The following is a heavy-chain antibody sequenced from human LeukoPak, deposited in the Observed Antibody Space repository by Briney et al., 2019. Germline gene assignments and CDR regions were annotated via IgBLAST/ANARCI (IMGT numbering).Heavy chain of an antibody. J-gene: IGHJ4*02. CDR2: INPNTGGT. D-gene: IGHD4/OR15-4a*01. CDR3: ARAPPNAQELDS. V-gene: IGHV1-2*02. CDR1: GYTFTAFF. Sequence: ASVKVSCKTSGYTFTAFFIHWVRLAPGQGLEWVGSINPNTGGTSYSLKFQGRVTMTRDTSIATGHVDLASLRADDTAIYYCARAPPNAQELDSWGQGSLVTVSS.